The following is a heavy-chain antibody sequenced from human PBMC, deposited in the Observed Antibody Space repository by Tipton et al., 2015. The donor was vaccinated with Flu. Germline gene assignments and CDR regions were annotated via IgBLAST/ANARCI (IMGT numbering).Heavy chain of an antibody. CDR1: GGSISSGGYS. D-gene: IGHD5-18*01. J-gene: IGHJ4*02. Sequence: TLSLTCAVSGGSISSGGYSWSWIRQPPGKGLEWIGYIYHSGSTYYNPSPKSRVTISVDRSKNQFSLKLSSVTAAGTAGYYCARGTAMDGFDYWGQGTLVTVSS. CDR2: IYHSGST. V-gene: IGHV4-30-2*01. CDR3: ARGTAMDGFDY.